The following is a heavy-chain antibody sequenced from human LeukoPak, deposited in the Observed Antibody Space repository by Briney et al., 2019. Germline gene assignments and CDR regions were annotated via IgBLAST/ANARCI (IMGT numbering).Heavy chain of an antibody. V-gene: IGHV1-69*13. Sequence: SEKVSCKASGGTFSSYAISWVRQAPGQGLEWMGGIIPIFGTANYAQKFQGRVTITADESTSTAYMELSSLRSEDTAVYYCASTLNYYYYYYGMDVWGQGTTVTVSS. CDR1: GGTFSSYA. CDR2: IIPIFGTA. D-gene: IGHD1-7*01. J-gene: IGHJ6*02. CDR3: ASTLNYYYYYYGMDV.